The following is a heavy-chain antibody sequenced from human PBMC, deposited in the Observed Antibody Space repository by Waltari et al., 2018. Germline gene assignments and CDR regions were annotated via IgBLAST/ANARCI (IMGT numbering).Heavy chain of an antibody. Sequence: QVQLQQWGAGLLKPSETLSLTCAVYGGSFSGYYWSWIRQPPGKGLEWIGEINHSGSTNYNPSLKSRVTISVDTSKNQFSLKLSSVTAADTAVYYCARVVPRATVSPVAPYYYYYMDVWGKGTTVTVSS. V-gene: IGHV4-34*01. CDR3: ARVVPRATVSPVAPYYYYYMDV. J-gene: IGHJ6*03. D-gene: IGHD4-17*01. CDR1: GGSFSGYY. CDR2: INHSGST.